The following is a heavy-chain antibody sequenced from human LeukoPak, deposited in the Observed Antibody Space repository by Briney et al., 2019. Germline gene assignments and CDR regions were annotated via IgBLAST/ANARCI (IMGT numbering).Heavy chain of an antibody. D-gene: IGHD3-10*01. CDR1: GFIFSDYY. CDR3: AREGTGVLDY. CDR2: ITGSGSTM. J-gene: IGHJ4*02. V-gene: IGHV3-11*04. Sequence: GGSLRLSCAASGFIFSDYYLTWIRQAPGMGLEWISYITGSGSTMYYADAVKGRFTVSRDNAKNSLYLQMNSLRAEDTAVYYCAREGTGVLDYWGQGTLVTVSS.